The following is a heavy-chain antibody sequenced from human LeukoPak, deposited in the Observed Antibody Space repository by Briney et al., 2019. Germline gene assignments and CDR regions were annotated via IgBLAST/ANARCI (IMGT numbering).Heavy chain of an antibody. CDR3: ARGGRYCSGGSCYVDY. D-gene: IGHD2-15*01. V-gene: IGHV3-48*03. CDR2: IISSGSTI. CDR1: GFTFSSYE. Sequence: PGGSLRLSCAASGFTFSSYEMNWVRQAPGKGLEWVSYIISSGSTIYYADSVKGRFTISRDNAKNSLYLQMNSLRAEDTAVYYCARGGRYCSGGSCYVDYWGQGTLVTVSS. J-gene: IGHJ4*02.